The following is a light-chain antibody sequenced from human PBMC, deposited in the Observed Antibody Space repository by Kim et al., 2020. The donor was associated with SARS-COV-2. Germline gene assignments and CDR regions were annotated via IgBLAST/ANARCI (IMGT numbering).Light chain of an antibody. J-gene: IGLJ1*01. CDR1: SSNIGAGYN. Sequence: RVTISCPGSSSNIGAGYNVHWYQELPGAAPKLLIYDSNKRPSGVPDRFSGSKSGTSASLAITGLQAEDEADYYCQSYDTSLGGYVFGTGTKVTVL. CDR3: QSYDTSLGGYV. CDR2: DSN. V-gene: IGLV1-40*01.